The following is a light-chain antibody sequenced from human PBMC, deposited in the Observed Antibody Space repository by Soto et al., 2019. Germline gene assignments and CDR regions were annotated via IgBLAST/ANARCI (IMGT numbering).Light chain of an antibody. CDR1: QDISNY. Sequence: DIQMTQSPSSLSASVGDRVTITCQASQDISNYLNWYQQKPGKAPKLLIYDAINLETGVPSRFSGSGSGIDFTVTISSLQPEDIATYYCQRYDNVPLTFGGGTRVEIK. V-gene: IGKV1-33*01. CDR3: QRYDNVPLT. J-gene: IGKJ4*01. CDR2: DAI.